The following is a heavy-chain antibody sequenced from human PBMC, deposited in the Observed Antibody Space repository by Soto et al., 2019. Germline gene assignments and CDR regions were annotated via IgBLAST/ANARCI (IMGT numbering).Heavy chain of an antibody. CDR3: ARSDGYNFNWLDS. V-gene: IGHV1-8*01. Sequence: ASVKVSCKASGYTFTNFGINWVRQAPGQGLEWMGWMNPNSGNTGYAQKFQGRLTMTRDTALSVAHMELSSLRNEDTAVYYCARSDGYNFNWLDSWGQGTLVTVSS. CDR1: GYTFTNFG. D-gene: IGHD2-21*01. CDR2: MNPNSGNT. J-gene: IGHJ5*01.